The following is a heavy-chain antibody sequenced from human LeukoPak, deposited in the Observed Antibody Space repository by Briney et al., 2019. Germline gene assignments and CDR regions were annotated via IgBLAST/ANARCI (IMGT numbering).Heavy chain of an antibody. CDR2: INTDGSSR. V-gene: IGHV3-74*01. CDR3: ARGNEWAFDY. Sequence: GGSLRLSCAAAGFTFSSYWMHWVRQAPGKGLVWVSRINTDGSSRIYAGSVKGRFTISRDNAKNTLYLQMNSLRAEDTAVYACARGNEWAFDYWAQGTLVTVSS. J-gene: IGHJ4*02. CDR1: GFTFSSYW. D-gene: IGHD1-26*01.